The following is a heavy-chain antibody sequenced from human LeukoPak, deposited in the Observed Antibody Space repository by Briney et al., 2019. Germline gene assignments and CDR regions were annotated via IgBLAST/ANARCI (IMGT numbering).Heavy chain of an antibody. D-gene: IGHD2-8*01. CDR3: AKDREPGMVYAIQVFD. CDR2: ISVGGDKT. J-gene: IGHJ4*02. CDR1: GFTFSSYA. Sequence: GGSLRLSCAASGFTFSSYAMSWVRQAPGKGLEWVSAISVGGDKTYNADSVKGRFTISRDNSKNTLYLQMNSLRAEDTAVYYCAKDREPGMVYAIQVFDWGQGTLVTVSS. V-gene: IGHV3-23*01.